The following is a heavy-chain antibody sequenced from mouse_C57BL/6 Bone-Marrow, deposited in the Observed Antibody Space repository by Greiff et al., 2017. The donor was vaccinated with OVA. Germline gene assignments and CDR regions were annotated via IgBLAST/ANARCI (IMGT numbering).Heavy chain of an antibody. D-gene: IGHD2-3*01. Sequence: QVQLQQPGAELVKPGASVKLSCKASGYTFTSYWMQWVKQRPGQGLEWIGEIDPSDSYTNYNQKFKGKATLTVDTSSSTAYMQRSSLTSEDSAVYYCATRLLYYAMDYWGQGTSVTVSS. CDR2: IDPSDSYT. CDR3: ATRLLYYAMDY. CDR1: GYTFTSYW. V-gene: IGHV1-50*01. J-gene: IGHJ4*01.